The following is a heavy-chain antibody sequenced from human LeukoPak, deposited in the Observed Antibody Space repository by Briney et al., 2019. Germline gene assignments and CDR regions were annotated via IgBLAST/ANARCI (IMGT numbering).Heavy chain of an antibody. CDR1: GGSISSSNW. Sequence: SETLSLTCAVSGGSISSSNWWSWVRQPPGKGLEWIGEIYHSGSTNYNPSLKSRVTISVDTSKNQFSLKLNSVTAADTAVYFCAERSAYESLFDYWGQGTLVTVSS. D-gene: IGHD5-12*01. V-gene: IGHV4-4*02. CDR3: AERSAYESLFDY. CDR2: IYHSGST. J-gene: IGHJ4*02.